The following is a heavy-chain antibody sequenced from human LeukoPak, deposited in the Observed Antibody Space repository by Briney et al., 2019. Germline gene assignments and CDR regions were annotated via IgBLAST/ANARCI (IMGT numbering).Heavy chain of an antibody. J-gene: IGHJ6*03. V-gene: IGHV5-51*01. Sequence: GESLKISCKGSGYSFTSYWIGWVRQMPGKGLEWMGITYPGDSDTRYSPSFQGQVTISADESISTAYLQWSSLKASDTAMYYCARHRPDSDSSSWYGGYYYYMDVWGKGTTVTVSS. CDR1: GYSFTSYW. CDR3: ARHRPDSDSSSWYGGYYYYMDV. CDR2: TYPGDSDT. D-gene: IGHD6-13*01.